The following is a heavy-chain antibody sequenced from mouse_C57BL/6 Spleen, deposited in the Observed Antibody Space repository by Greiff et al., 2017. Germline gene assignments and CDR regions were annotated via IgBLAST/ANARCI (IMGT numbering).Heavy chain of an antibody. D-gene: IGHD1-1*01. CDR1: GFSFNTYA. J-gene: IGHJ3*01. CDR3: VRHRYGSSLWFAY. CDR2: IRSKSNNYAT. Sequence: EVQLVESGGGLVQPKGSLKLSCAASGFSFNTYAMNWVRQAPGKGLEWVARIRSKSNNYATYYADSVKDRFTISRDDSESMLYLQMNNLKTEDTAMDYCVRHRYGSSLWFAYWGQGTLVTVSA. V-gene: IGHV10-1*01.